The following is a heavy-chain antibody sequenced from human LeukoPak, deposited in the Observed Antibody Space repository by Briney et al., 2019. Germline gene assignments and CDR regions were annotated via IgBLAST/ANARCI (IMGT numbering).Heavy chain of an antibody. D-gene: IGHD3-16*01. J-gene: IGHJ4*02. V-gene: IGHV3-74*01. CDR1: GFTFSSYS. CDR3: ARGGSWGVFDY. Sequence: GGSLRLSCAASGFTFSSYSMNWVRQAPGKGLVWVSYINTYESSTTYADSVKGRFTISRDNAKNTLYLQMNSLRAEDTAVYYCARGGSWGVFDYWGQGILVTVSS. CDR2: INTYESST.